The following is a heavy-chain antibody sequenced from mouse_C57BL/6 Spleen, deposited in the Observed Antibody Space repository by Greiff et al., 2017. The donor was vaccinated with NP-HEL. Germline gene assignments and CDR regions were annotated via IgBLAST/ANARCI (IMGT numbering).Heavy chain of an antibody. J-gene: IGHJ2*01. CDR3: ARRAITTVVGYFDY. V-gene: IGHV1-64*01. CDR1: GYTFTSYW. CDR2: IHPNSGST. Sequence: QVQLQQPGAELVKPGASVKLSCKASGYTFTSYWMHWVKQRPGQGLEWIGMIHPNSGSTNYNEKFKSKATLTVDKSSSTAYMQLSSLTSEDSAVYYCARRAITTVVGYFDYWGQSTTLTVSS. D-gene: IGHD1-1*01.